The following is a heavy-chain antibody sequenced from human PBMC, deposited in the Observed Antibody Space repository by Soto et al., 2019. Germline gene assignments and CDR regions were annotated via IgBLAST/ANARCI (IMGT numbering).Heavy chain of an antibody. CDR1: GDSFSSYA. J-gene: IGHJ4*02. Sequence: QVQLVQSGAEMKKPGSSVKVSCKVSGDSFSSYAISWVRQAPGEGLEWVGGIIPIFETANYAQNFQGRVTMTAVESTTTAYLEVTRLRPQDTGVFYGAASDSSSWQRDYGGQGTLIPVSS. CDR3: AASDSSSWQRDY. D-gene: IGHD6-13*01. V-gene: IGHV1-69*01. CDR2: IIPIFETA.